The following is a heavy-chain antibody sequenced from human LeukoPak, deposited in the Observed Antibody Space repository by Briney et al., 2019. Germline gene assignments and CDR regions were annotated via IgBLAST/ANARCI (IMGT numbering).Heavy chain of an antibody. D-gene: IGHD3-22*01. CDR2: ISGSGGST. CDR1: GFTFSSYA. J-gene: IGHJ4*02. V-gene: IGHV3-23*01. CDR3: AKGMSPNCYDCLDY. Sequence: YPGGSLRLSCAASGFTFSSYAMSWVRQAPGKGLEWVSAISGSGGSTYYADSVKGRFTISRDNSKNTLYLQMNSLRAEDTAVYYCAKGMSPNCYDCLDYWGQGTLVTVSS.